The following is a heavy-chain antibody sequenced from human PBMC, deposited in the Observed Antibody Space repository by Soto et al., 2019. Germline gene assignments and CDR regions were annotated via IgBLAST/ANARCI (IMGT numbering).Heavy chain of an antibody. Sequence: PGESLKISCKGSGYRFTSYWIGWVRQMPGKGLEWMGIIYPGDSDTRYSPSFQGQVTISADKSISTAYLQWSSLKASDTAMYYCATTLGYCSGGSCYSSDYWGQGTLVTVSS. CDR1: GYRFTSYW. J-gene: IGHJ4*02. V-gene: IGHV5-51*01. D-gene: IGHD2-15*01. CDR3: ATTLGYCSGGSCYSSDY. CDR2: IYPGDSDT.